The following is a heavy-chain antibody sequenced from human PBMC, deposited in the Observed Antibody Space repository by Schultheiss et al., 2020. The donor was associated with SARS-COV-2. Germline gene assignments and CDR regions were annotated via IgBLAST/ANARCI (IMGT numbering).Heavy chain of an antibody. CDR1: GFTFSNAW. CDR2: ISGSGGST. J-gene: IGHJ4*02. V-gene: IGHV3-23*01. D-gene: IGHD4-17*01. CDR3: AKDAYGDAVFDY. Sequence: GGSLRLSCAASGFTFSNAWMSWVRQAPGKGLEWVSAISGSGGSTYYADSVKGRFTISRDNSKNTLYLQMNSLRAEDTAVYYCAKDAYGDAVFDYWGQGTLVTVSS.